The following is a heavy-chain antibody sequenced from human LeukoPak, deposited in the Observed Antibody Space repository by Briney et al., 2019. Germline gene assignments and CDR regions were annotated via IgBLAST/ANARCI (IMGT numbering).Heavy chain of an antibody. CDR3: ARSWGSAGHFDY. CDR2: IAIDGSGA. V-gene: IGHV3-74*01. CDR1: GFTFSSFW. D-gene: IGHD7-27*01. Sequence: GGSLRLSCAASGFTFSSFWMHRVRQVPGKGLVRVSRIAIDGSGARYADSVKGRFTISRDNAKNTVYLQMNSLRAEDAAVFYCARSWGSAGHFDYWGQGTLVTVSS. J-gene: IGHJ4*02.